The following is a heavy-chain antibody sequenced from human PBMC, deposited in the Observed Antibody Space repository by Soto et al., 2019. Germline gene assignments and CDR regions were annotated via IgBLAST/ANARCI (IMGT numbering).Heavy chain of an antibody. J-gene: IGHJ5*01. CDR1: GYDFIGHG. D-gene: IGHD6-19*01. CDR2: INSYNGDT. V-gene: IGHV1-18*04. CDR3: ARDQWLKVPAVVGDKFDS. Sequence: ASVKVSCKASGYDFIGHGISWVRQARGQGLEWMGWINSYNGDTKYARKYQDRITLTKDKSTRTVYMELTSLRSDDTAVYYCARDQWLKVPAVVGDKFDSWGQGTLVTVSS.